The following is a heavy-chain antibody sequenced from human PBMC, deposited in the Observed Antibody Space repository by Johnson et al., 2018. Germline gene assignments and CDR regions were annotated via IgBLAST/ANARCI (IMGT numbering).Heavy chain of an antibody. Sequence: VRLQESGGGLVQPGGSLRLSCGASGFTFSDYWMTWVRQAPGTGLEWVASIKKDGSEKYYVDSVKGRFTISRDNAKSSLSLQMDNLRAEDTGVYFCVRARSSSSIHFYYYMDVWGKGTTVSVSS. CDR3: VRARSSSSIHFYYYMDV. J-gene: IGHJ6*03. V-gene: IGHV3-7*01. CDR1: GFTFSDYW. D-gene: IGHD6-6*01. CDR2: IKKDGSEK.